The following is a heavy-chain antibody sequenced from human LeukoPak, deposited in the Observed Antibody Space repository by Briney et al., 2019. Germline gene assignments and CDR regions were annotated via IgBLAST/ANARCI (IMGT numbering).Heavy chain of an antibody. V-gene: IGHV3-23*01. CDR3: ARARNNYDVSGFSALDY. CDR2: ISGSGGST. J-gene: IGHJ4*02. D-gene: IGHD3-22*01. CDR1: GFTFSSYA. Sequence: PGGSLRLSCAASGFTFSSYAMSWVRQAPGKGLEWVSVISGSGGSTYSADSVRGRFTISRDNSKNKLYLQMNSPRAEDTAVYYCARARNNYDVSGFSALDYWGQGTLVTVSS.